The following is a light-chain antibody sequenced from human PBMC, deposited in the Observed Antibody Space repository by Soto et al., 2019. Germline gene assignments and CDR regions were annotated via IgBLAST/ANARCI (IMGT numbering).Light chain of an antibody. CDR2: GNS. CDR3: KSYDSSMRGSYV. CDR1: SSNIGAGYD. Sequence: QSVLTQPPSVSGAPGQRVTISCTGSSSNIGAGYDVHWYQQLPGTAPKLLIYGNSNRHSGVPDRFSGSKSGTSASLAITGLQAEDEADYYCKSYDSSMRGSYVFGTGTKLTVL. V-gene: IGLV1-40*01. J-gene: IGLJ1*01.